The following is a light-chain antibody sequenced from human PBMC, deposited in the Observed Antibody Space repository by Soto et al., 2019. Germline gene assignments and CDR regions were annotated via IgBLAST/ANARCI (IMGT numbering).Light chain of an antibody. V-gene: IGKV3-15*01. CDR3: QPYHSWQA. CDR1: QSVFSS. CDR2: GSA. Sequence: EIVMTQSPATLSVSPGERATLSCRASQSVFSSLAWYQQRPGQAPRLLIYGSATRATGIPDRFSGSGSGTEFTLTISSLQSEDSACYYCQPYHSWQAFGQGTKVEIK. J-gene: IGKJ1*01.